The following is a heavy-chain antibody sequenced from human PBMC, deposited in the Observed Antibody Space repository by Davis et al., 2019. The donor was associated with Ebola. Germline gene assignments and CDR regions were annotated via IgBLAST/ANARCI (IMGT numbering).Heavy chain of an antibody. V-gene: IGHV6-1*01. CDR3: ARGWLRSKFDY. CDR2: TYYSSKWYN. CDR1: GDSVSGNSGA. Sequence: HSQTLSLTCAISGDSVSGNSGAWNWIRQSPSRGLEWLGRTYYSSKWYNDYAVSVRSRITITPDTSKNQFSLQLKSVIPEDAAVYYCARGWLRSKFDYWGQGTLVTVSS. D-gene: IGHD5-12*01. J-gene: IGHJ4*02.